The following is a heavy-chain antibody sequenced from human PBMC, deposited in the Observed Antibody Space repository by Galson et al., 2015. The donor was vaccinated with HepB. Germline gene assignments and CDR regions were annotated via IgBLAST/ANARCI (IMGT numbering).Heavy chain of an antibody. CDR3: ARGRDILDV. CDR1: GGSINSGGFS. CDR2: IYHTGSA. J-gene: IGHJ6*02. D-gene: IGHD2-15*01. Sequence: TLSLTCAVSGGSINSGGFSWAWIRQPPGKGLEWIGYIYHTGSAAHNPFLRSRLSLSVDTSKNYFSLKLNSVTAADTAVYYCARGRDILDVWGQGTPVTVSS. V-gene: IGHV4-30-2*01.